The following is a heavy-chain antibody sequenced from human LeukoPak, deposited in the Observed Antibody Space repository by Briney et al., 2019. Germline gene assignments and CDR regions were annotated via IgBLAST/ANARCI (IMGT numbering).Heavy chain of an antibody. J-gene: IGHJ4*02. V-gene: IGHV3-53*01. CDR3: AREPIAAAGTLGDY. CDR2: IYSGGST. D-gene: IGHD6-13*01. Sequence: GRSLRLSCAASGFTVSSNYMSWVRQAPGEGLEWVSVIYSGGSTYYADSVKGRFTISRDNSKNTLYLQMSSLRAEDTAVYYCAREPIAAAGTLGDYWGQGTLVTVSS. CDR1: GFTVSSNY.